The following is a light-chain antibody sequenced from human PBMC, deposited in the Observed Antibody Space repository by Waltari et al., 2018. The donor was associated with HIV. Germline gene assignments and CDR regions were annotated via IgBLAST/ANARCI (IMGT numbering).Light chain of an antibody. CDR3: EAWDDRLGGPV. CDR2: RNS. Sequence: QSVLTQPPSASETPGQRVTISCSGSISNIGTNFVYWYQQLPGTAPKVLIYRNSQRPSGVPDLFSGSKSGTSASLAISGLRSEDEADYYCEAWDDRLGGPVFGGGTRLTVL. J-gene: IGLJ2*01. CDR1: ISNIGTNF. V-gene: IGLV1-47*01.